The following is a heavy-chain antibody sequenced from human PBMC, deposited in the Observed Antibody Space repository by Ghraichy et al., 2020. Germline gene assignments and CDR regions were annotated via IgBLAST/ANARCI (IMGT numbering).Heavy chain of an antibody. J-gene: IGHJ6*02. V-gene: IGHV3-13*01. CDR2: IGTAGDT. CDR1: GFTFSSYD. CDR3: ARSVRFSYGMDV. D-gene: IGHD3-3*01. Sequence: GGSLRLSCAASGFTFSSYDMHWVRQATGKGLEWVSAIGTAGDTYYPGSMKGRFTISRENAKNSLYLQMNSLRAGDTAVYYCARSVRFSYGMDVWGQGTTVTVSS.